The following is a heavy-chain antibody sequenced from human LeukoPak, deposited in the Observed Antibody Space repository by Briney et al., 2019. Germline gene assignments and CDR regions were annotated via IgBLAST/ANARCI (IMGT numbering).Heavy chain of an antibody. CDR2: ISYDGSNK. D-gene: IGHD6-19*01. CDR3: ASGRYSSGWYDPFDY. J-gene: IGHJ4*02. CDR1: GFTFSSYA. V-gene: IGHV3-30-3*01. Sequence: PGRSLRLSCADSGFTFSSYAMHWVRQAPGKGLEWVAVISYDGSNKYYADSVKGRFTISRDNSKNTLYLQMNSLRAEDTAVYYCASGRYSSGWYDPFDYWGQGTLVTVSS.